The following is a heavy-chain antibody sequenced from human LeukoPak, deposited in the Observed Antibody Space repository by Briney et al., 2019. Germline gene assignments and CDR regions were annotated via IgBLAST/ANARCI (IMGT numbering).Heavy chain of an antibody. V-gene: IGHV5-51*01. Sequence: GESLKISCKGSGYSFTRYWIGWVRQMPGKGLEWMGIIYPGGSDTRYSPSFQGQVTISADKSISTAYLQWSSLKASDTAMYYCATQQYSSSWYAYFDYWGQGTLGTVSS. CDR3: ATQQYSSSWYAYFDY. D-gene: IGHD6-13*01. CDR2: IYPGGSDT. CDR1: GYSFTRYW. J-gene: IGHJ4*02.